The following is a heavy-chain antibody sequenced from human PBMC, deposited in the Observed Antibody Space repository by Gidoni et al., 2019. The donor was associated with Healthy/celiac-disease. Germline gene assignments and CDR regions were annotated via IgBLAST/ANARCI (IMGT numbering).Heavy chain of an antibody. CDR3: ARGKEYYYGSGSYLDY. Sequence: QVQLVQSGAEVKKPGASVKVSCKASGYTFTSYDINWVRQATGQGLEWMGWMNPNSGNTGYAQKFQGRVTMTRNTSISTAYMELSSLRSEDTAVYYCARGKEYYYGSGSYLDYWGQGTLVTVSS. CDR2: MNPNSGNT. V-gene: IGHV1-8*01. D-gene: IGHD3-10*01. CDR1: GYTFTSYD. J-gene: IGHJ4*02.